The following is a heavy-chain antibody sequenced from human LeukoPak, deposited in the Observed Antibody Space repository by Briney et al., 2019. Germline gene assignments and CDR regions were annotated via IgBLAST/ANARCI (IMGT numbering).Heavy chain of an antibody. CDR2: MNPNSGNT. J-gene: IGHJ4*02. Sequence: ASVKVSCKASGYTFTSYDINWVRQATGQGLEWMGWMNPNSGNTGYAQKLQGRVTMTRNTSISTAYMELSGLRSEDTAVYYCARSYCSSISCRFDYWGQGTLVTVSS. V-gene: IGHV1-8*01. CDR3: ARSYCSSISCRFDY. CDR1: GYTFTSYD. D-gene: IGHD2-2*01.